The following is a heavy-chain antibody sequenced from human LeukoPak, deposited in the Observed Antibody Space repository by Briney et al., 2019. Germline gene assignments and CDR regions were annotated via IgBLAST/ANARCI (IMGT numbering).Heavy chain of an antibody. D-gene: IGHD1-26*01. CDR1: GFTFSSYS. J-gene: IGHJ4*02. V-gene: IGHV3-21*04. CDR3: AKEKTGGSGTYHGDYYFDY. CDR2: ISSSSSYI. Sequence: PGGSLRLSCAASGFTFSSYSMNWVRQAPGKGLEWVSSISSSSSYIYYADSVKGRFTISRDNAKNSLYLQMNSLRAEDTAIYYCAKEKTGGSGTYHGDYYFDYWGQGTLVTVSS.